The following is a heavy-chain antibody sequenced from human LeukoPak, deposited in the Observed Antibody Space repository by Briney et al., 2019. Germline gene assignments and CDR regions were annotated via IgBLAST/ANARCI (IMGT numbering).Heavy chain of an antibody. CDR2: IKSKTDGGTT. Sequence: GGSLRLSCAASGFTFSNAWMSWVRQAPGKGLEWVGRIKSKTDGGTTEYAAPVKGRFTISRDDSENTLYLQMNSLKTEDTALHYCTTDRVGPTRGYWGQGTLVTVSS. CDR3: TTDRVGPTRGY. V-gene: IGHV3-15*01. CDR1: GFTFSNAW. D-gene: IGHD1-26*01. J-gene: IGHJ4*02.